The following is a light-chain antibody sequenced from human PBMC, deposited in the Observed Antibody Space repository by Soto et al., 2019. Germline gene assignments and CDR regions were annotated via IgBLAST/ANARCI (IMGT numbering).Light chain of an antibody. J-gene: IGKJ1*01. CDR1: QSVSSNY. Sequence: DIVLTQSPGTLSLSPGERATLSCRASQSVSSNYLAWYQQTPGQAPRLLIYGASSGVTGIPDRFSGSGSGTDFTLTISRLEPEDFAVYYCQQYVTSPWTFGQVTKVEIK. CDR2: GAS. V-gene: IGKV3-20*01. CDR3: QQYVTSPWT.